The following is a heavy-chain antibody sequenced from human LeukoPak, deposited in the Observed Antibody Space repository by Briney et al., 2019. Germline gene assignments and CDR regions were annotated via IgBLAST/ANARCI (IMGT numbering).Heavy chain of an antibody. J-gene: IGHJ4*02. D-gene: IGHD5-18*01. CDR2: ISYDGSNK. Sequence: GGSLRLSCAASGFTFSSYGMHWVRQAPGKGLEWVAVISYDGSNKYYADSVKGRFTISRDNSKNTLYLQMNSLRAEDTAVYYCAKDRLVLPSNTAMVRPYFDYWGQGTLVTVSS. CDR1: GFTFSSYG. V-gene: IGHV3-30*18. CDR3: AKDRLVLPSNTAMVRPYFDY.